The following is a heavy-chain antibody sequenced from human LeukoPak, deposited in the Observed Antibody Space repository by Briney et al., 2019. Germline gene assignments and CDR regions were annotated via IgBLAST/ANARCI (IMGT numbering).Heavy chain of an antibody. Sequence: PSETLSLTCTVSGGSLSSAPYYWSWIRQGADEGLEWIGRIQVSGSTDYNPSLKSRLTMSVDTSKNQVSLHLRSVTAADTAVYFCARDSDSSETLDYWGQGTLVTVSS. CDR1: GGSLSSAPYY. CDR2: IQVSGST. J-gene: IGHJ4*02. CDR3: ARDSDSSETLDY. V-gene: IGHV4-61*02. D-gene: IGHD3-16*01.